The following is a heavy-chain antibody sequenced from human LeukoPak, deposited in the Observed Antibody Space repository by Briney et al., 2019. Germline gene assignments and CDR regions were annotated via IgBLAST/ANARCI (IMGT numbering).Heavy chain of an antibody. CDR2: IYHSGST. D-gene: IGHD2-2*01. CDR3: ARARSYCSSTSCYREFDY. CDR1: GGSISSGGYS. V-gene: IGHV4-30-2*01. J-gene: IGHJ4*02. Sequence: PSQTLSLTCAVSGGSISSGGYSWSWIRQPPGKGLEWIGYIYHSGSTYYNPSLKSRVTMSVDRSKNQFSLKLSSVTAADTAVYYCARARSYCSSTSCYREFDYWGQGTLVTVSS.